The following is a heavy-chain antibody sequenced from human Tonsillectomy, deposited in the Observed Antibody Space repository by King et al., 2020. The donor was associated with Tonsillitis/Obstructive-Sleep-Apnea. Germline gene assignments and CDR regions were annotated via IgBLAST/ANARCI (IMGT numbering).Heavy chain of an antibody. CDR3: ARGWAYCSGGSCYPRRDMDV. V-gene: IGHV4-61*01. D-gene: IGHD2-15*01. Sequence: QLQESGPGLVKPSETLSLTCTVSGGSVSSGSYYWSWIRQPPGKGLEWIGYIYYSGSTNYNPSLKSRVTISVDTSKNQFSLKLSSVTAADTAVYYCARGWAYCSGGSCYPRRDMDVWGKGTTVTVSS. J-gene: IGHJ6*03. CDR1: GGSVSSGSYY. CDR2: IYYSGST.